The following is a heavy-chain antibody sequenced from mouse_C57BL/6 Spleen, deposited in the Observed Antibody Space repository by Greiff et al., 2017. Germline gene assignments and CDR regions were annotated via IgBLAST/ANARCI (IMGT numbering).Heavy chain of an antibody. Sequence: VQLQQSGPELVKPGASVKMSCKASGYTFTDYNMHWVKQSHGKSLEWIGYINPNNGGTSYNQKFKGKATLTVNTSFSTAYMELRSLTSEDSAVYYVARGDYCGSRYLYFDVWGTGTSVTVSS. V-gene: IGHV1-22*01. CDR1: GYTFTDYN. CDR3: ARGDYCGSRYLYFDV. J-gene: IGHJ1*03. CDR2: INPNNGGT. D-gene: IGHD1-1*01.